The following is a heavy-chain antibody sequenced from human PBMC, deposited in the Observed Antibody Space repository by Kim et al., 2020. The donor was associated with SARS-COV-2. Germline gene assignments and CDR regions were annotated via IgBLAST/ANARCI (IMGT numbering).Heavy chain of an antibody. Sequence: SETLSLTCTVSGGSISSSSYYWGWIRQPPGKGLEWIGSIYYSGSTYYNPSLKSRVTISVDTSKNQFSLKLSSVTAADTAVYYCARLLLREIDYWGQGTLVTVSS. J-gene: IGHJ4*02. D-gene: IGHD3-22*01. CDR2: IYYSGST. CDR3: ARLLLREIDY. V-gene: IGHV4-39*01. CDR1: GGSISSSSYY.